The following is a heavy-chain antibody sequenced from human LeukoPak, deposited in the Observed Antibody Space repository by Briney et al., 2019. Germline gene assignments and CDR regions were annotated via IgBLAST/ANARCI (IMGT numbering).Heavy chain of an antibody. D-gene: IGHD3-10*01. CDR3: AKDYYGSGSYFDY. Sequence: GGSLRLSCAASGFTFSSYGMHWVRQAPGKGLEWVAVIWYDGSNKYYADSVKGRFTISRDNSKNTLYLQMNSLRAEDTAVYYFAKDYYGSGSYFDYWGQGTLVTVSS. CDR2: IWYDGSNK. CDR1: GFTFSSYG. V-gene: IGHV3-33*06. J-gene: IGHJ4*02.